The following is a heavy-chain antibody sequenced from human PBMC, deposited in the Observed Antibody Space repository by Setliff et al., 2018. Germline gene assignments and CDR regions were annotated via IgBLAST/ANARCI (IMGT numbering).Heavy chain of an antibody. D-gene: IGHD5-18*01. CDR1: GGSVSPYY. V-gene: IGHV4-59*02. Sequence: PSETLSLTCTVSGGSVSPYYWSWIRQPPGKGLEWIGYIYHNGNTNFNPSLKTRVNMSVDTSKNQIALNLKSVTAADTAVYYCARDRTAYSYGLDVWGQGTTVTVSS. CDR3: ARDRTAYSYGLDV. CDR2: IYHNGNT. J-gene: IGHJ6*02.